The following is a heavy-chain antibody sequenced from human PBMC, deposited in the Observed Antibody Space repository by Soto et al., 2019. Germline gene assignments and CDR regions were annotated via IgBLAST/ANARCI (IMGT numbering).Heavy chain of an antibody. D-gene: IGHD5-12*01. CDR3: AKDPIVATISYYFDY. CDR1: GFTFSSYA. V-gene: IGHV3-23*01. J-gene: IGHJ4*02. Sequence: EVQLLESGGGLVQPGGSLRLSCAASGFTFSSYAMSWVRQAPGKGLEWVSAMSGSGGSTYYADSVKGRFTNSRDNSKNTLYLQMKSLRAEDTAVYYCAKDPIVATISYYFDYWGQGTLVTVSS. CDR2: MSGSGGST.